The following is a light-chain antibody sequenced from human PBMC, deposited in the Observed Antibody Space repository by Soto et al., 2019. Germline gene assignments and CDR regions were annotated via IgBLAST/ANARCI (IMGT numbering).Light chain of an antibody. CDR1: SSNIGNNY. CDR2: DND. J-gene: IGLJ2*01. Sequence: QSVLTQPPSVSAAPGQKVTISCSGSSSNIGNNYVFWYQQPPGTAPKRLIYDNDNRPSGIPDRFSGSKSGTSATLGITGLQTGDEADYYCATWDRSLSVGVFGGGTQLTVL. V-gene: IGLV1-51*01. CDR3: ATWDRSLSVGV.